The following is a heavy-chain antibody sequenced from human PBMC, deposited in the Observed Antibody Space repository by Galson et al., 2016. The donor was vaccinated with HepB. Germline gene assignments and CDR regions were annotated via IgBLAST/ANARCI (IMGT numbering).Heavy chain of an antibody. J-gene: IGHJ4*02. D-gene: IGHD3-10*01. Sequence: SLRLSCAAPGFTFSTYAMHWVCQATGKGLEWVAVISYAGNKQYYAASVNGRFTIARDNSDNTLYLQMHSLRAEDTAVYYCARDEDDPSYTIDFWGQGTLVSVSS. V-gene: IGHV3-30-3*01. CDR2: ISYAGNKQ. CDR3: ARDEDDPSYTIDF. CDR1: GFTFSTYA.